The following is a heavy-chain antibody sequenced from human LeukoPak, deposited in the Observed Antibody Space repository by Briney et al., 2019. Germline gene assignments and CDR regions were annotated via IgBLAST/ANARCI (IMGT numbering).Heavy chain of an antibody. J-gene: IGHJ4*02. D-gene: IGHD3-10*01. CDR1: GGSISNNY. V-gene: IGHV4-59*12. Sequence: SETLSLTCTVSGGSISNNYWTWIRQPPARRLEWIGYVYDTGSTNYNPSLRSRVTISIDTSKNQFSLKLTSMTAADTAVYYCAREFGSVFFPLWGQGTLVIVSS. CDR2: VYDTGST. CDR3: AREFGSVFFPL.